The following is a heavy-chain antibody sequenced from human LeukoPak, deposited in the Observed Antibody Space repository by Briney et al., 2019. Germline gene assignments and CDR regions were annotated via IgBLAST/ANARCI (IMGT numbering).Heavy chain of an antibody. CDR3: ARKFGDY. Sequence: PSETLSLTCTVSGDSISSYYWSWIRKPPGKGLEWIGYIYYRGSTNYNPSLKSRVTMSVDTSKNKFSLKLSSVTAADTAVYYCARKFGDYWGQGTLVTVSS. J-gene: IGHJ4*02. D-gene: IGHD3-10*01. CDR2: IYYRGST. V-gene: IGHV4-59*08. CDR1: GDSISSYY.